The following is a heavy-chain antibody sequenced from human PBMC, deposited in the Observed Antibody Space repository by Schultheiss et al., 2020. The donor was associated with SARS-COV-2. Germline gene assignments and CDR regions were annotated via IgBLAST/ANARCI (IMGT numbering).Heavy chain of an antibody. CDR3: ARIRGSVGDDAFDI. J-gene: IGHJ3*02. CDR2: IYWNDDK. CDR1: GFSLSTSGVG. Sequence: SGPTLVKPTQTLTLTCTFSGFSLSTSGVGVGWIRQPPGKALEWLALIYWNDDKRYSTSLKSRLTISKDTSKSQVVLTMTNMDPVDTATYYCARIRGSVGDDAFDIWGQGTMVTVSS. D-gene: IGHD6-25*01. V-gene: IGHV2-5*01.